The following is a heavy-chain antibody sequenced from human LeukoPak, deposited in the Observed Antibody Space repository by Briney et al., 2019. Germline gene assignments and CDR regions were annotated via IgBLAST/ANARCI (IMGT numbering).Heavy chain of an antibody. Sequence: GSLRLSCAASGFTFSSYGINWVRQAPGKGLEWVSFIGTTSSYIYYADSVKGRFTISRDNAKNSVYLQMSSLRPEDTAVYYCARDSYGWHDRWDYWGQGTLVTVSS. CDR2: IGTTSSYI. CDR3: ARDSYGWHDRWDY. J-gene: IGHJ4*02. CDR1: GFTFSSYG. D-gene: IGHD1-1*01. V-gene: IGHV3-21*01.